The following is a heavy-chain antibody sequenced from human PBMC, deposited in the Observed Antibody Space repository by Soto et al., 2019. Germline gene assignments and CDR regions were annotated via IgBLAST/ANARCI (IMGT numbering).Heavy chain of an antibody. J-gene: IGHJ4*02. Sequence: IQSGGSLRLSCAASGFTVSSHYMSWVRQSPGKGLEWVSVIYSGGSTYYADSVKGRFTISRDNSKNTLYLQMNSLRAEDTAVYYCAREYDSSGLDYWGQGTLVTVSS. CDR3: AREYDSSGLDY. CDR1: GFTVSSHY. V-gene: IGHV3-53*01. CDR2: IYSGGST. D-gene: IGHD3-22*01.